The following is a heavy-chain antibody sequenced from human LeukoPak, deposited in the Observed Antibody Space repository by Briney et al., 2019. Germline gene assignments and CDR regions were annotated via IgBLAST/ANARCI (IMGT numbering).Heavy chain of an antibody. D-gene: IGHD2-2*01. CDR2: INGDGSWT. Sequence: PVGSLRLSCAASGNYWMHWVRQAPGKGLVWVSHINGDGSWTTYADSVKGRFTISKDNAKNTVYLQMNNLRVEDTAVYYCVSFYETYWGRGTLVTVSS. J-gene: IGHJ4*02. CDR1: GNYW. V-gene: IGHV3-74*01. CDR3: VSFYETY.